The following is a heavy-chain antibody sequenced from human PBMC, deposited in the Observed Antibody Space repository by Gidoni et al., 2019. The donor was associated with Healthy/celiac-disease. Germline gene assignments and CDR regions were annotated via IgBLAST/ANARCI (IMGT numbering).Heavy chain of an antibody. D-gene: IGHD3-10*01. Sequence: QVQLQESGPGLVKPSQTLPLTCTVSGGSISSGSYYWRWIRQPAGKGLEWIGRIYTSGSTNYNPSLKSRVTISVDTSKNQFSLKLSSVTAADTAVYYCARGPSKVRGVPDYWGQGTLVTVSS. CDR3: ARGPSKVRGVPDY. CDR2: IYTSGST. V-gene: IGHV4-61*02. CDR1: GGSISSGSYY. J-gene: IGHJ4*02.